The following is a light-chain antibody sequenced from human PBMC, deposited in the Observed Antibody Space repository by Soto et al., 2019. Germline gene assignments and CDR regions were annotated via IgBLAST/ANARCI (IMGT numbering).Light chain of an antibody. J-gene: IGLJ1*01. CDR1: DSDVGAYTS. Sequence: QSALTQPASVSGSPGQSITISCIGSDSDVGAYTSVSWYQQHPGKAPKLLIYEVSNWPSGVSRRFSGSKSGNTASLTTSGLQAEDEAHYYCSSYTSDNRDYVFGTGTKVTVL. V-gene: IGLV2-14*01. CDR2: EVS. CDR3: SSYTSDNRDYV.